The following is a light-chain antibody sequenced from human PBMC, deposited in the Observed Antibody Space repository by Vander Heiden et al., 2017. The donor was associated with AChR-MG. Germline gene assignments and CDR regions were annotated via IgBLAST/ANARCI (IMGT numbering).Light chain of an antibody. CDR1: RSDVGGYNY. J-gene: IGLJ2*01. CDR2: DVS. Sequence: QSALTQPASVSVSPGQSITISCTGSRSDVGGYNYVSWYQQHPGKAPKLMIYDVSKRPSGVSNRFSASKSGNTASLTISGLQAEDEAYYFCSSYPSSSTRDVIFGGGTKLTVL. CDR3: SSYPSSSTRDVI. V-gene: IGLV2-14*03.